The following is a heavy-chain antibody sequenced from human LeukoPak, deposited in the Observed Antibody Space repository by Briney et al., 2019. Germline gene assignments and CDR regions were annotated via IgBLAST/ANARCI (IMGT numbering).Heavy chain of an antibody. J-gene: IGHJ4*02. D-gene: IGHD3-22*01. CDR2: ISGSGGST. CDR3: AKELDSSGYFDY. CDR1: GFTFSNYD. Sequence: GGSLRLSCAASGFTFSNYDMSWVRQAPGKGLEWVSGISGSGGSTYHADSVKGRFTISRDNSKDTLYLQMNSLRAEDTAVYYCAKELDSSGYFDYWGQGTLVTVSS. V-gene: IGHV3-23*01.